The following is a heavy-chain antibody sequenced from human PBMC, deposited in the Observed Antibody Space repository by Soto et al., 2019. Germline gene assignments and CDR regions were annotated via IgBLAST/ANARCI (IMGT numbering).Heavy chain of an antibody. D-gene: IGHD2-15*01. V-gene: IGHV1-18*01. CDR2: ISAYKGNT. Sequence: QVQLVQSGAEVKKPGASVKVSCKASVYTFTSYGISWGGRAPGQGVEWMGWISAYKGNTNYAQKLQGRVTMTTDTSTSTAYMELRSLRSDDTAVYYCARHPRLPVVVAAQFDYWGQGTLVTVSS. CDR3: ARHPRLPVVVAAQFDY. CDR1: VYTFTSYG. J-gene: IGHJ4*02.